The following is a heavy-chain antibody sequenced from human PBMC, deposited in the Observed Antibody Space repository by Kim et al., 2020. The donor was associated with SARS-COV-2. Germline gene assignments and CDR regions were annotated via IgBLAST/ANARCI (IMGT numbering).Heavy chain of an antibody. CDR1: GFSFSPYW. Sequence: GGSLRLSCAGSGFSFSPYWMFWVRQTPGKGLEWVANINQDERKKYYVDSVKDRFTISRDNAKNSLYLQMNSLRAEDTAMYYCTRDLNYYNLGNYYDVFDLWSQGTMVTVSS. CDR3: TRDLNYYNLGNYYDVFDL. CDR2: INQDERKK. J-gene: IGHJ3*01. D-gene: IGHD3-10*01. V-gene: IGHV3-7*01.